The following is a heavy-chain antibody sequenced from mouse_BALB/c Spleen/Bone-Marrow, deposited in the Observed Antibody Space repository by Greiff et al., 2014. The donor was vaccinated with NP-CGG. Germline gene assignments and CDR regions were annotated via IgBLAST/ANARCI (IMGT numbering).Heavy chain of an antibody. V-gene: IGHV5-6-3*01. CDR1: GFTFSWFG. Sequence: EVQGVESGGGLVQPGGSLKLSCAASGFTFSWFGMSWVRQTPDKRLELVATINSNGGSTYYPDSVKGRFTISRDNAKNTLYLQMSSLKSEDTAKYYCARGLDYGNYGPGFAYWGQGTLVTVSA. J-gene: IGHJ3*01. D-gene: IGHD2-1*01. CDR2: INSNGGST. CDR3: ARGLDYGNYGPGFAY.